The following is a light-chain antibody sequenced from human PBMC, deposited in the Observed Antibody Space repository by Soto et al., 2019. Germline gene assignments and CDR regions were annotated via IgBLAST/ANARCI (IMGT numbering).Light chain of an antibody. V-gene: IGLV2-23*01. CDR3: CSYAGSSTLV. CDR1: TSDVGSYYL. J-gene: IGLJ2*01. CDR2: EGT. Sequence: QSVLTQPASVSGSPGQSITISCTGTTSDVGSYYLVSWYQQYPGKAPKLMIYEGTKRPSGVSNRFSGSKSGNTASLTIFGLQAEDEATYYCCSYAGSSTLVFGGGTKLTVL.